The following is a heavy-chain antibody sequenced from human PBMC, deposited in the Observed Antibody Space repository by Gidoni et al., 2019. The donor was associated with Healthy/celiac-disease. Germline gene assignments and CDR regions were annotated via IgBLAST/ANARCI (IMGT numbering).Heavy chain of an antibody. CDR3: ARGGRITMVRNHAFDI. D-gene: IGHD3-10*01. Sequence: QVQLVQSGPEVKKPGASVKVSCKASGYTFTGYYMHWVRQAPAQGREWMGRINPNSGGTNYAQKFQGRVTMTRDTSISTAYMELSRLRSDDTVVYYCARGGRITMVRNHAFDIWGQGTMVTVSS. V-gene: IGHV1-2*05. CDR2: INPNSGGT. J-gene: IGHJ3*02. CDR1: GYTFTGYY.